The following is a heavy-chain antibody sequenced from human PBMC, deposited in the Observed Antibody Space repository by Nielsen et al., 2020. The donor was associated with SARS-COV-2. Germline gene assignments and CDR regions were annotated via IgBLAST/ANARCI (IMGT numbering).Heavy chain of an antibody. CDR3: ARTTGLGDGYNQFLPNDYYYYGMDV. J-gene: IGHJ6*02. CDR2: MAYDGTNK. V-gene: IGHV3-30*04. D-gene: IGHD5-24*01. Sequence: WIRQPPGKGLEWVAVMAYDGTNKYYADSVKGRFTISRDNSKNTLYLQMNSLRAEDTAVYYCARTTGLGDGYNQFLPNDYYYYGMDVWGQGTTVTVSS.